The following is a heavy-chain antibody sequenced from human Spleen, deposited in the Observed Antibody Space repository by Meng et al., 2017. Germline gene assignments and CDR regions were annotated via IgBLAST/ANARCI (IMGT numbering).Heavy chain of an antibody. CDR2: INPSGGST. CDR3: ARGGHIVVVTATDYYYYYGMDV. V-gene: IGHV1-46*01. J-gene: IGHJ6*02. D-gene: IGHD2-21*02. Sequence: ASVKVSCKASGYTFTSYYMHWVRQAPGQGLEWMGIINPSGGSTSYAQKFQGRVTMTRDTSTSTVYMELSSLRSEDTAVYYCARGGHIVVVTATDYYYYYGMDVWGQGTTVTVSS. CDR1: GYTFTSYY.